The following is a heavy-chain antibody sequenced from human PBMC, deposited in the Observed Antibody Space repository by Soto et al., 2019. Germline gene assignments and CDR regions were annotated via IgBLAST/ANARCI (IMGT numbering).Heavy chain of an antibody. D-gene: IGHD6-13*01. V-gene: IGHV3-23*01. CDR3: AKRGTRYSSSWYYWYFDL. Sequence: EVQLLESGGGLVQPGGSLRLSCAASGFTFSSYAMSWVRQAPGKGLEWVSAISGSGGSTYYADSVKGRFTISRDNSKNTRYLQMNSLRAEDTAVYYCAKRGTRYSSSWYYWYFDLWGRGTLVTVSS. CDR2: ISGSGGST. CDR1: GFTFSSYA. J-gene: IGHJ2*01.